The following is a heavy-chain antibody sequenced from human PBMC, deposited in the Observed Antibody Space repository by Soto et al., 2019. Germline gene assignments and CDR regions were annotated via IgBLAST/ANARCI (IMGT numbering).Heavy chain of an antibody. D-gene: IGHD5-12*01. Sequence: HLQLQESGPGLVKPSETLSLTCTVSGGSISSSSYYWGWIRQPPGKGLEWIGCIYYSGSTYYNPSLMSRVTISVDTSKSQVSLKLSSVTAADTAVFYCAVHPSGYSGYDSDYWGQGTLVTVSS. V-gene: IGHV4-39*01. CDR1: GGSISSSSYY. CDR3: AVHPSGYSGYDSDY. J-gene: IGHJ4*02. CDR2: IYYSGST.